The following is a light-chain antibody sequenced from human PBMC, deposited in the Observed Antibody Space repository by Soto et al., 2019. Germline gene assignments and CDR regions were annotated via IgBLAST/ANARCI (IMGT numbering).Light chain of an antibody. CDR2: EVT. Sequence: QSALTQPPSASGSPGHSVTISCTGTSSDVGGYNYVSWYQQHPGKVPKLMIYEVTKRPSGVPDRFSGSKSGDTASLTVSGLQAEDEADYYCSSYAGSNNYVFGTGTKVTVL. V-gene: IGLV2-8*01. CDR1: SSDVGGYNY. CDR3: SSYAGSNNYV. J-gene: IGLJ1*01.